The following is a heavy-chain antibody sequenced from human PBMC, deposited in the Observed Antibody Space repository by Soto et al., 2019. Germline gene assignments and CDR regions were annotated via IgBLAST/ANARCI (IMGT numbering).Heavy chain of an antibody. J-gene: IGHJ4*02. CDR1: GDSISDTIYY. CDR2: IHYSGST. CDR3: ARHLKAVAAAMGY. Sequence: QLQLRESGPGLMKPSETLSLTCRVSGDSISDTIYYWGWIRQAPGKGLEWIGSIHYSGSTQFHPSLKTRVTISVDTSKNEFSLRLRSVTAADTAVYYCARHLKAVAAAMGYWGQGIPVIVSS. D-gene: IGHD6-19*01. V-gene: IGHV4-39*01.